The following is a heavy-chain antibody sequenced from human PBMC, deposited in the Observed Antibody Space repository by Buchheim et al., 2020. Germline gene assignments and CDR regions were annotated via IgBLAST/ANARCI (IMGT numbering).Heavy chain of an antibody. CDR2: ISGSGGST. V-gene: IGHV3-23*01. Sequence: EVQLLESGGGLVQPGGSLRLSCAASGFTFSSYAMSWVRQAPGRGLEWVSAISGSGGSTYYADSVKGRLTISRDNSKNTLYLQMNSLRAEDTAVYYCAKDLIASIAAAGTFDYWGQGTL. D-gene: IGHD6-13*01. J-gene: IGHJ4*02. CDR1: GFTFSSYA. CDR3: AKDLIASIAAAGTFDY.